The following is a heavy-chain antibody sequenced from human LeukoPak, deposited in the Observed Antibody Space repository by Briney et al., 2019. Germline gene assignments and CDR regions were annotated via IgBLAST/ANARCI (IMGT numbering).Heavy chain of an antibody. CDR2: IYYSGST. CDR3: AREGYGSGSYAYYYYYMDV. J-gene: IGHJ6*03. CDR1: GGSISSYY. V-gene: IGHV4-59*12. D-gene: IGHD3-10*01. Sequence: PSETLSLTCTVSGGSISSYYWSWIRQPPGKGLEWIGYIYYSGSTYYNPSLKSRVTISVDTSKNQFSLKLSSVTAADTAVYYCAREGYGSGSYAYYYYYMDVWGKGTTVTVYS.